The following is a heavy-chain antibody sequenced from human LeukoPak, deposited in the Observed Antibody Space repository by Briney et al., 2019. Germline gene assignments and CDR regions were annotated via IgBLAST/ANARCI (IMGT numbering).Heavy chain of an antibody. Sequence: SETLSLTCGVFGGSITSTNWWSWVRQPPGQGLEWIGEVSLSGLTNYNPSLSSRVIMALDTSKNHLSLHLTSVTAADTAVYYCARDRGEMAIPEAAFDIWGQGTMVTVSS. V-gene: IGHV4-4*02. CDR2: VSLSGLT. CDR3: ARDRGEMAIPEAAFDI. D-gene: IGHD5-24*01. CDR1: GGSITSTNW. J-gene: IGHJ3*02.